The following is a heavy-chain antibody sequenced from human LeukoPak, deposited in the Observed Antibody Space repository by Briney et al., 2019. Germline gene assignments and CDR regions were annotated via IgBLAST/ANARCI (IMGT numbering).Heavy chain of an antibody. V-gene: IGHV3-74*01. CDR1: GFTIGNYW. CDR2: INTDGSDT. D-gene: IGHD1/OR15-1a*01. J-gene: IGHJ3*02. Sequence: GGSLRLSCTASGFTIGNYWVHWVRQAPGKGLAWVSHINTDGSDTDYADSVKGRFTISGDNAKNTLYLQMNSLRAEDMAVYYCARDREQFDAFDIWGQGTIVTVSS. CDR3: ARDREQFDAFDI.